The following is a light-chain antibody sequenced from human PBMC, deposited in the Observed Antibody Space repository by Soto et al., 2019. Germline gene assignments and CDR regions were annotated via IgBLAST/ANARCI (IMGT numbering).Light chain of an antibody. CDR1: SSNIGAGYD. CDR3: QSYDSSLSGWV. V-gene: IGLV1-40*01. CDR2: GNN. J-gene: IGLJ3*02. Sequence: QSVLTQPASVSGAPGQRVTISCTGSSSNIGAGYDVHWYQQLPGTAPKLLIYGNNNRPSGVPDRFSGSKSGTSTALAITGRQAEDEADYYCQSYDSSLSGWVFGGGTKLTVL.